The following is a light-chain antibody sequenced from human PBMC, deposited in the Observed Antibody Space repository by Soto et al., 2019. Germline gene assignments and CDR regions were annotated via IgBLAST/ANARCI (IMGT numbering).Light chain of an antibody. V-gene: IGKV1-39*01. CDR1: QSISSY. CDR2: AAS. J-gene: IGKJ2*01. Sequence: DIQMTQSPSSLSASVGDRVTITCRASQSISSYLNWYQQKPGKAPNLLIYAASSLQSGVPSRFSGSESGTDFTLTISSLQPEDFATYYCQHSYSTPYTFGQGTKLEIK. CDR3: QHSYSTPYT.